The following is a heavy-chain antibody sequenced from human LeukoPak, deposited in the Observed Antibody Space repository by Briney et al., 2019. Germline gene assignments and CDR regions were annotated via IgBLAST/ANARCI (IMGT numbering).Heavy chain of an antibody. CDR3: ARASRGRDRTGEPTFYFDY. Sequence: SQTLSLTCAISGDSVSSYTANWNWIRQSPSRGLEWLGRTYYRSKRYHDYAVSVKSRITINPDPSKNPFSLQLNYVTPEDTAVYYCARASRGRDRTGEPTFYFDYWGQGALVTVSS. CDR2: TYYRSKRYH. CDR1: GDSVSSYTAN. V-gene: IGHV6-1*01. D-gene: IGHD7-27*01. J-gene: IGHJ4*02.